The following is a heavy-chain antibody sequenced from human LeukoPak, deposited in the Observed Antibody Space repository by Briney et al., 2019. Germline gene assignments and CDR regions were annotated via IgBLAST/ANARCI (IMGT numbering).Heavy chain of an antibody. Sequence: KTSETLSLTCTDCGGSISSYYWSWIWQPPGKGLEWIGYIYYSGSTNYNPSLKSRVTISVDTSKNQFSLKLSSVTAADTAVYYCARLFGSSWFGECPSPSYYYYYMAVWGKGTTVTVSS. D-gene: IGHD3-10*01. CDR3: ARLFGSSWFGECPSPSYYYYYMAV. CDR2: IYYSGST. V-gene: IGHV4-59*08. J-gene: IGHJ6*03. CDR1: GGSISSYY.